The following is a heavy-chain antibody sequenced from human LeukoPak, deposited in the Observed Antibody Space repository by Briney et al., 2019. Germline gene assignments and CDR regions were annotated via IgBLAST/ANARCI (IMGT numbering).Heavy chain of an antibody. Sequence: QPGGSLRLSCAASGFTFSSYAMHWVRQAPGKGLEWVAVISYDGSNKYYADSVKGRFTISRDNAANSLYLQMNSLRAEDTAVYYCASLHYDSSVFVDYWGQGTLVTVSS. V-gene: IGHV3-30-3*01. CDR3: ASLHYDSSVFVDY. CDR1: GFTFSSYA. J-gene: IGHJ4*02. CDR2: ISYDGSNK. D-gene: IGHD3-22*01.